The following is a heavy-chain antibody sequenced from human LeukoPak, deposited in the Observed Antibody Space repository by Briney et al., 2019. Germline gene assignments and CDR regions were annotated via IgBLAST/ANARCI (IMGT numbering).Heavy chain of an antibody. D-gene: IGHD1-1*01. J-gene: IGHJ4*02. Sequence: PSETLSLTCTVSGGSISSSSYYWGWIRQPPGKGLEWIGYIYYSGSTYYNPSLKSRVTISVDTSKNQFSLKLSSVTAADTAVYYCASGTSNNFDYWGQGTLVTVSS. CDR2: IYYSGST. V-gene: IGHV4-30-4*08. CDR1: GGSISSSSYY. CDR3: ASGTSNNFDY.